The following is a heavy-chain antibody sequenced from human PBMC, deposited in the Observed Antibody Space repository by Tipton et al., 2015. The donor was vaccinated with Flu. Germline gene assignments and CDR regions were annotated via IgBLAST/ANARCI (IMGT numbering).Heavy chain of an antibody. CDR1: GGSFSGYY. J-gene: IGHJ2*01. CDR3: ARGPPVLRFLEWLFANWYFDL. CDR2: INHSGST. V-gene: IGHV4-34*01. Sequence: TLSLTCAVYGGSFSGYYWSWIRQPPGKGLEWIGEINHSGSTNYNPSLKSRVTISVDTSKNQFPLKLSSVTAADTAVYYCARGPPVLRFLEWLFANWYFDLWGRGTLVTVSS. D-gene: IGHD3-3*01.